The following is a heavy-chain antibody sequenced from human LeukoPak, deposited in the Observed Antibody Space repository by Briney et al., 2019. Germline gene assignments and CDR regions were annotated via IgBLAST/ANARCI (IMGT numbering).Heavy chain of an antibody. D-gene: IGHD2-2*01. Sequence: GGSLRLSCVVSGFDFSGFSMSWVRQAPGKGLEWVAIMEEYGSYIFYVDSVKGRFIISRDNARNSLYLQMNNLRAEDTAVYYCARPRGCGSARCNNFDSWGQGTLVTVSS. CDR1: GFDFSGFS. J-gene: IGHJ4*02. V-gene: IGHV3-7*01. CDR3: ARPRGCGSARCNNFDS. CDR2: MEEYGSYI.